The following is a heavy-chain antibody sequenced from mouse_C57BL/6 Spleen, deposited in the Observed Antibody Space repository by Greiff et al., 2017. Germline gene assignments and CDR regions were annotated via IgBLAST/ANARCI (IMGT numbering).Heavy chain of an antibody. CDR2: ILPGSGST. V-gene: IGHV1-9*01. CDR3: ARKTGPFAY. J-gene: IGHJ3*01. Sequence: QVQLQQSGAELMKPGASVKLSCKASGYTFTGYWIEWVKQRPGHGLEWIGEILPGSGSTNYNEKFKGKATFTADTSSNTAYMQRSSLTTEDSAIEYCARKTGPFAYWGQGTLVTVSA. CDR1: GYTFTGYW. D-gene: IGHD4-1*01.